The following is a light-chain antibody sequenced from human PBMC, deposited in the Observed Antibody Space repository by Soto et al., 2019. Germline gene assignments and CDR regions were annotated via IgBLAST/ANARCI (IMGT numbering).Light chain of an antibody. Sequence: DVQMTQSPSILSASVRHRVTITCRASQSISSGLAWYQQKPGKAPNLLIHKASHIESGVPSSFSGSGSGTEFTLTISSLQPGDFSTYYCQHYNTYPWTFGQGTKVDIK. CDR2: KAS. V-gene: IGKV1-5*03. CDR1: QSISSG. J-gene: IGKJ1*01. CDR3: QHYNTYPWT.